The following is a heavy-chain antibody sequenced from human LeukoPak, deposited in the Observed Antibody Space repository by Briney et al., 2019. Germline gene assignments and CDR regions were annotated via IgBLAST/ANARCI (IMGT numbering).Heavy chain of an antibody. J-gene: IGHJ6*02. CDR1: GGSISSSSYY. Sequence: PSETLSLTCTVSGGSISSSSYYWGWIRQPPGKGLEWIGSIYYSGSTYYNPSLKSRLTISVDTSKNQFSLKLSSVTAADTAVYYCARVAMIVEWYYGMDVWGQGTTVTVSS. CDR3: ARVAMIVEWYYGMDV. CDR2: IYYSGST. D-gene: IGHD3-22*01. V-gene: IGHV4-39*01.